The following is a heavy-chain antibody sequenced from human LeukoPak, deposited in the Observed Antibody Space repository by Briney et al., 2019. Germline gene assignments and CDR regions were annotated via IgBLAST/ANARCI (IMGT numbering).Heavy chain of an antibody. Sequence: SVKVSCKASGGTFSSYVISWVRQAPGQGLEWMGRIIPILGIANYAQKFQGRVTITADKSTSTAYMELSSLRSEDTAVYYCAGSYYYGSGSYYPLDYWGQGTLVTVSS. CDR3: AGSYYYGSGSYYPLDY. J-gene: IGHJ4*02. CDR1: GGTFSSYV. V-gene: IGHV1-69*04. CDR2: IIPILGIA. D-gene: IGHD3-10*01.